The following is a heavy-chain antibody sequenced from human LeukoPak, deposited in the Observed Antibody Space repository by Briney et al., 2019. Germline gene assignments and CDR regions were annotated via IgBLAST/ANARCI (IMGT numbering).Heavy chain of an antibody. CDR2: ISLRGLT. CDR1: GGSISGTNW. V-gene: IGHV4/OR15-8*01. J-gene: IGHJ4*02. D-gene: IGHD1-26*01. Sequence: PSETLSLTCGVSGGSISGTNWWSWVRQPPGQGLEWIGEISLRGLTNYNPSLRSRLTMSLDESKNQVSLNLTSVTAADTAVYYCSRESGRFSPFGFWGQGTLVSVHS. CDR3: SRESGRFSPFGF.